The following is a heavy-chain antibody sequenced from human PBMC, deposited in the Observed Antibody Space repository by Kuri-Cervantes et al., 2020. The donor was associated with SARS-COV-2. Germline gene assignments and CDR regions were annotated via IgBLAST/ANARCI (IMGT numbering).Heavy chain of an antibody. CDR3: ARGRYIVVVPAAMWERGEYYYGMDV. CDR2: INHSGST. CDR1: GGTFSGYY. V-gene: IGHV4-34*01. J-gene: IGHJ6*02. D-gene: IGHD2-2*01. Sequence: GSLRLSCAAYGGTFSGYYWSWIRQPPGKGLEWIGEINHSGSTNYNPSLKSRVTISVDTSKNQFSLKLSSVTAADTAVYYCARGRYIVVVPAAMWERGEYYYGMDVWGQGTTVTVSS.